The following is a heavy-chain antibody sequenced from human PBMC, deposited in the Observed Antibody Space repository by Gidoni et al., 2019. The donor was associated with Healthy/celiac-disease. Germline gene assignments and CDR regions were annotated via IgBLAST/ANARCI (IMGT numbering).Heavy chain of an antibody. V-gene: IGHV1-69*06. CDR1: GGTFSSYA. Sequence: QVQLVQSGAEVKKPGSSVKVSCKASGGTFSSYAISWVRQAPGQGLEWMGGIIPIFGTANYAQKFQGRFTITADKSTSTAYMGLSSLRSEDTAVYYCAKKGTGGWYFDYWGQGTLVTVSS. J-gene: IGHJ4*02. CDR3: AKKGTGGWYFDY. CDR2: IIPIFGTA. D-gene: IGHD1-1*01.